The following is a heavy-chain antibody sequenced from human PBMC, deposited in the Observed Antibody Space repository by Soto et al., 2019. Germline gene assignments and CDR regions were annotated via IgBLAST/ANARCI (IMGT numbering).Heavy chain of an antibody. CDR2: IWYDGSNK. CDR3: AREEGELLSGPFDY. J-gene: IGHJ4*02. Sequence: GSLRLSCAASGFTFSSYGMHWVRQATGKGLEWVAVIWYDGSNKYYADSVKGRFTISRDNSKNTLYLQMNSLRAEDTAVYYCAREEGELLSGPFDYWGQGTLVTVS. V-gene: IGHV3-33*01. CDR1: GFTFSSYG. D-gene: IGHD1-26*01.